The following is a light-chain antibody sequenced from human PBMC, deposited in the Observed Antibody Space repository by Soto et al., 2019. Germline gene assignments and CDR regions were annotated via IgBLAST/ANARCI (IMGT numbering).Light chain of an antibody. CDR3: QEYNAYSMT. V-gene: IGKV1-5*03. J-gene: IGKJ5*01. CDR2: TAS. CDR1: QSISSW. Sequence: DIQMTQSPSTLSAYVGDRVTITCRASQSISSWLAWYQQKPGKAPKLLIYTASTLETGVPSRFSGSGSGTEFTLSISSLQPDDFGTYYCQEYNAYSMTFGQGTRLEIK.